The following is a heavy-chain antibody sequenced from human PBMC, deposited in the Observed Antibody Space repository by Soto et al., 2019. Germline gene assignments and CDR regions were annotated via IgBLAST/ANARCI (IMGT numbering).Heavy chain of an antibody. D-gene: IGHD3-10*01. Sequence: QITLKESGPTLMKPTQTLTLTCALSGFSLSTSGVGVGWVRQPPGKALEWLALIFSNDEKRYSPSLMSRLTITKDTSKNQVVLTMTNIDPVDTATYYCSHMRVSGLFGMDVWGQGTTVTVSS. J-gene: IGHJ6*02. V-gene: IGHV2-5*01. CDR1: GFSLSTSGVG. CDR3: SHMRVSGLFGMDV. CDR2: IFSNDEK.